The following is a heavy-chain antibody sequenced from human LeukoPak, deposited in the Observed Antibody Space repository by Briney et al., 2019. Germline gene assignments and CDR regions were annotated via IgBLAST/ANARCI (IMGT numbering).Heavy chain of an antibody. CDR2: ISSSGSTI. J-gene: IGHJ6*04. V-gene: IGHV3-48*04. D-gene: IGHD3-10*02. CDR1: GFTFSSYW. Sequence: LPGGSLRLSCAASGFTFSSYWMNWVRQAPGKGLEWVSYISSSGSTIYYADSVKGRFTISRDNAKNSLYLQMNSLRAEDTAVYYCAELGITMIGGVWGKGTTVTISS. CDR3: AELGITMIGGV.